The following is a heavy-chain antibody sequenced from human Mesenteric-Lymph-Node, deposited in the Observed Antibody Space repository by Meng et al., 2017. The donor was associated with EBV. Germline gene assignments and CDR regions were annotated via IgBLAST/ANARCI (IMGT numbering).Heavy chain of an antibody. Sequence: EPAPELVHPWGPLPLTCAVSGGSISSSNWWSWVRQPPGKGLEWIGEIYHSGSTNYNPSLKSRVTISVDKSKNQFSLKLSSVTAADTAVYYCARGTVAGTHLDYWAQGTLVTVSS. CDR2: IYHSGST. CDR3: ARGTVAGTHLDY. CDR1: GGSISSSNW. J-gene: IGHJ4*02. V-gene: IGHV4-4*02. D-gene: IGHD6-19*01.